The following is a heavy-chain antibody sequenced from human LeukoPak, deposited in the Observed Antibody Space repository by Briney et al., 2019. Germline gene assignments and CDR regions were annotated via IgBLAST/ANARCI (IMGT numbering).Heavy chain of an antibody. D-gene: IGHD1-26*01. V-gene: IGHV4-39*01. J-gene: IGHJ4*02. CDR2: IYYSGST. CDR1: GGSISSSSYY. Sequence: SETLSLTCTVSGGSISSSSYYWGWIRQPPGKGLEWIGSIYYSGSTYYNPSLKSRVTISVDTSKNQFSLKLSSVTAADTAVYYCIVGDTRDSPFDYWGQGTLVTVSS. CDR3: IVGDTRDSPFDY.